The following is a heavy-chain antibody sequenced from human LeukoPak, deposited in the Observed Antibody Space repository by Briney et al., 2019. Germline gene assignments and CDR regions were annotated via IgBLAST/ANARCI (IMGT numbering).Heavy chain of an antibody. CDR3: ARVPTYYYDSSGYILDY. Sequence: SETLSLTCAVYGGSFSGYYWSWIRQPPGKGLEWIGEINHSGSTNYNPSLKSRVTLSVDTSKNQFSLKLSSVTAADTAVYYCARVPTYYYDSSGYILDYWGQGTLVTVSS. CDR2: INHSGST. CDR1: GGSFSGYY. V-gene: IGHV4-34*01. D-gene: IGHD3-22*01. J-gene: IGHJ4*02.